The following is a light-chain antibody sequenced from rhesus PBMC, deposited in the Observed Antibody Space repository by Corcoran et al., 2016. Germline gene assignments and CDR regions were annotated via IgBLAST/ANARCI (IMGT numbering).Light chain of an antibody. CDR3: QQYESYPVT. CDR2: AAT. J-gene: IGKJ4*01. Sequence: DIQMTQSPSSLSASVGDTVTITCRASQGISSSLNWFQQTPGKAPKLLISAATTLQRGVPSRFSGSGSGSDFTLTIRSLQPEEFATYYCQQYESYPVTFGGGTKVEIK. CDR1: QGISSS. V-gene: IGKV1-28*02.